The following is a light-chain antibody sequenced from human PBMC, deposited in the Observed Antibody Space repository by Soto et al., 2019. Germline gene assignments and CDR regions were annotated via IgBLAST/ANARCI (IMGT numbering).Light chain of an antibody. CDR3: QQYGSSRT. Sequence: EIVMTQSPATLSVSPGERATLSCWASQSVSATVAWYQQKSGQAPRLLIYGASSRATGIPDRFSGSGSGTDFTLTISRLEPEDFAVYYCQQYGSSRTFGQGTKVDIK. CDR2: GAS. V-gene: IGKV3-20*01. CDR1: QSVSAT. J-gene: IGKJ1*01.